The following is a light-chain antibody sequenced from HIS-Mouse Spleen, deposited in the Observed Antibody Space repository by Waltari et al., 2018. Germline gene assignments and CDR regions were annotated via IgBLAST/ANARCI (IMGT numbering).Light chain of an antibody. CDR2: DVS. V-gene: IGLV2-11*01. CDR3: CSYAGSYTV. CDR1: SSDVGGYHY. J-gene: IGLJ2*01. Sequence: QSALTQPRSVSGSPGQSVTISCTGTSSDVGGYHYFSWYQQHPGKAPKLMIYDVSKRPSGVPDRFSGSKSGNTASLTISGLQAEDEADYYCCSYAGSYTVFGGGTKLTVL.